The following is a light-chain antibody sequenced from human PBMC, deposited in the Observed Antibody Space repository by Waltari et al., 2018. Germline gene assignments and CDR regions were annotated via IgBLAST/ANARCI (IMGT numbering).Light chain of an antibody. Sequence: QSALTQPASVSGSPGQSLMISCAGTNTDVGAYNYVSWFQHHPGKAPKLIIHDVNKRPSGVSSRFSASKSDNTASLTISGLQAEDEANYYCTSFRSGASWVFGGGTTLTVL. CDR2: DVN. V-gene: IGLV2-14*03. CDR1: NTDVGAYNY. J-gene: IGLJ3*02. CDR3: TSFRSGASWV.